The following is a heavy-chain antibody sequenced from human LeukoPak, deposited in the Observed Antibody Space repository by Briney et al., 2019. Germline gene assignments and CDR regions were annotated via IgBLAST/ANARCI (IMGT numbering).Heavy chain of an antibody. D-gene: IGHD6-13*01. CDR3: VKDYSTIPAAANPLFDY. CDR2: ITGRGDTT. Sequence: PGGSLRLSCAASGFTFSSYAVTWVRQAPGKGLEWVSGITGRGDTTFYADSVKGRFTISRDNSKKTLYLQMHSLRAEDTAVYYCVKDYSTIPAAANPLFDYWGQGALVTVSS. CDR1: GFTFSSYA. V-gene: IGHV3-23*01. J-gene: IGHJ4*02.